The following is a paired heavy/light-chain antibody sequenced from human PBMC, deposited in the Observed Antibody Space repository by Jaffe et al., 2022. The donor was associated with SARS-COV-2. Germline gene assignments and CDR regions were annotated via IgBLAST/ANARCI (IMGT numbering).Light chain of an antibody. CDR1: SSDVGSYNL. J-gene: IGLJ3*02. Sequence: QSALTQPASVSGSPGQSITISCTGTSSDVGSYNLVSWYQQHPGKAPKLIIYEGIKRPSGVPIRFSGSKSGNTASLTISGLQAEDEADYYCCSYAGTSTVVFGGGTKLTVL. CDR2: EGI. V-gene: IGLV2-23*01. CDR3: CSYAGTSTVV.
Heavy chain of an antibody. V-gene: IGHV3-11*01. CDR3: ARSVRGYSWDEDPDFYYYMDV. CDR1: GFSFSDYY. J-gene: IGHJ6*03. D-gene: IGHD5-12*01. Sequence: QVQLVESGGGLVKPGGSLRLSCAASGFSFSDYYMTWIRQAPGKGLEWVSYMSSSGATIYYADSVKGRFTISRDNAKDSLYLQMNSLRAEDSAVYYCARSVRGYSWDEDPDFYYYMDVWGRGTTVTVSS. CDR2: MSSSGATI.